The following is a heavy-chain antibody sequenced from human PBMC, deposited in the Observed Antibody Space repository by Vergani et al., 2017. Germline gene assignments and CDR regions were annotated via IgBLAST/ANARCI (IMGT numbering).Heavy chain of an antibody. D-gene: IGHD2/OR15-2a*01. CDR1: GASIDSVSYY. V-gene: IGHV4-61*02. Sequence: QLQESGPGLVKPSATLSLTCSVSGASIDSVSYYWTWIRQPAGKGLEWIGRIYASGNTNYNPSLRSRVIMSVDTSKNQISLKLTSVTAADTAVYYCARVFSPSAFWYLDLWGRGTLVTVSS. CDR2: IYASGNT. CDR3: ARVFSPSAFWYLDL. J-gene: IGHJ2*01.